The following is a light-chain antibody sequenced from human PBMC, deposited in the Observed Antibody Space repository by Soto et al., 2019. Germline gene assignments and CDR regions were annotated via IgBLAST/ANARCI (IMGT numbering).Light chain of an antibody. CDR1: QGISSW. CDR3: QQANSFRPN. V-gene: IGKV1D-12*01. CDR2: AAS. Sequence: DIQMTQSPSSVSASVGDRVTITCRASQGISSWLGWYQQKPGKAPKLLIYAASSLQSGVPSRFSGSGSGTDFTLTISSLQPADFSTYYCQQANSFRPNFGQGTRLEIK. J-gene: IGKJ5*01.